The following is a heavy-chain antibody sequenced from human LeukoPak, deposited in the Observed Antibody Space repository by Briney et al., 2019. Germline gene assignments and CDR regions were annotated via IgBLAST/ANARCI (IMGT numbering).Heavy chain of an antibody. J-gene: IGHJ4*02. Sequence: HGESLKISCKGSGYSFTNYWIGWVRQMPGKGLEWMGIIYPGDSDTRYSPSFQGQVTISADKSIRTAYLQWSSLKASDTAMYYCARLPRKLERRYFDYWGQGTLVTVSS. D-gene: IGHD1-1*01. CDR2: IYPGDSDT. CDR3: ARLPRKLERRYFDY. V-gene: IGHV5-51*01. CDR1: GYSFTNYW.